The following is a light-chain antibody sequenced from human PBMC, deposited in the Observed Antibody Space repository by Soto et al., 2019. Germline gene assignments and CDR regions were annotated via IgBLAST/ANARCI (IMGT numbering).Light chain of an antibody. CDR2: SND. J-gene: IGLJ3*02. CDR3: AAWDDRLNGCV. Sequence: QSVLTQPPSASGTPGQRVTTSCSGSNSNIGLNTVNWYRQLPGTAPKLLIYSNDQRHSGVPDRFSGSKSGTSASLAISGLQSEDETVYYCAAWDDRLNGCVFGGGTKLTVL. V-gene: IGLV1-44*01. CDR1: NSNIGLNT.